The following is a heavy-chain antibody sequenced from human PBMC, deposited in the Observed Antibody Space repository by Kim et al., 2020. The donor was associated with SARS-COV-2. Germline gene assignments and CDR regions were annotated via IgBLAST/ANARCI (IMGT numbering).Heavy chain of an antibody. CDR1: GFTVSSNY. CDR2: IYSGGTT. CDR3: ARGGATAARYFEN. V-gene: IGHV3-66*01. Sequence: GGSLRLSCAASGFTVSSNYMSWVRQAPGKGLEWVSVIYSGGTTYYADSVKGTFTISRDNSKNTLYLQMNTLRAEDTAVYYCARGGATAARYFENWGQGTLVTVSS. J-gene: IGHJ4*02. D-gene: IGHD1-26*01.